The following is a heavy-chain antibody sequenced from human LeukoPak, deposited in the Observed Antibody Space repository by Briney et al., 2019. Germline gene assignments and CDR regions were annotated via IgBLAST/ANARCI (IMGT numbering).Heavy chain of an antibody. CDR1: GFTFSTYR. V-gene: IGHV3-48*04. D-gene: IGHD4-17*01. CDR2: ISSSSSTI. J-gene: IGHJ6*02. Sequence: GGSLRLSCEASGFTFSTYRMNWVRQAPGKGLEWVSYISSSSSTIYYADSVKGRFTVSRDNAKNSLYLQMNSLRAEDTAVYYCARVTVTNYYYGMDVWGQGTTVTVSS. CDR3: ARVTVTNYYYGMDV.